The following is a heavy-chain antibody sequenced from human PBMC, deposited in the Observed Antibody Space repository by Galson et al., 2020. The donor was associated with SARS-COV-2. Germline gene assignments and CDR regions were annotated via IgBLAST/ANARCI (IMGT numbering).Heavy chain of an antibody. V-gene: IGHV1-18*01. Sequence: GESLKISCKASGYSFTTYGISWVRQAPGQGLEWMGWTNTYNGDTKYPQKVQGRVNMTTDTSTSTVYMELRSLRSDDTAVYYCARADSSSWYVFKYWGQGTLVTVSS. J-gene: IGHJ4*02. CDR3: ARADSSSWYVFKY. D-gene: IGHD6-13*01. CDR1: GYSFTTYG. CDR2: TNTYNGDT.